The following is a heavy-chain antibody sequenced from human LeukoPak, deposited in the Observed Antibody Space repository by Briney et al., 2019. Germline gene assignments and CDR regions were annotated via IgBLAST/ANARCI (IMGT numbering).Heavy chain of an antibody. CDR3: ASRATVTTDRFWFDP. CDR1: RFTFGNNA. Sequence: GGSLRLSCAASRFTFGNNAMHWVRQTPGKGLEWVSVISSDGSSKFYADSVKGRFTISRDNSKDTLYLQMNSLRAEDTAVYYCASRATVTTDRFWFDPWGQGTLVTVSS. J-gene: IGHJ5*02. V-gene: IGHV3-30*14. CDR2: ISSDGSSK. D-gene: IGHD4-11*01.